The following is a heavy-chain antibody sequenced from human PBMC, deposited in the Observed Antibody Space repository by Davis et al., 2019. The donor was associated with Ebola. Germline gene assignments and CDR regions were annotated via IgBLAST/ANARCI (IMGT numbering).Heavy chain of an antibody. D-gene: IGHD3-22*01. V-gene: IGHV5-10-1*01. CDR1: GYSFTSYW. CDR3: ARPSGYYDSSGYDYFDY. Sequence: GESLKISCKGSGYSFTSYWISWVRQMPGKGLEWMGRIDPSDSYTNYSPSFQGHVTISADKSISTAYLQWSSLKASDTAMYYCARPSGYYDSSGYDYFDYWGQGTLVTVSS. J-gene: IGHJ4*02. CDR2: IDPSDSYT.